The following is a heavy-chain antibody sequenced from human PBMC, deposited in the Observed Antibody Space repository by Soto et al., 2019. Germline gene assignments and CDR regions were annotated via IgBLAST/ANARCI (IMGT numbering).Heavy chain of an antibody. V-gene: IGHV1-46*01. D-gene: IGHD3-3*01. J-gene: IGHJ5*02. CDR3: ARTYYDFWSGSNNWFDP. CDR1: GYTLTNFY. Sequence: ASVKVSCKASGYTLTNFYIHWVRQAPGQGLEWMGIINPNGGSTNYAHNFQGRVTITRDTSTSTVYMDLSSLRSEDTAVYYCARTYYDFWSGSNNWFDPWGQGTLVTVSS. CDR2: INPNGGST.